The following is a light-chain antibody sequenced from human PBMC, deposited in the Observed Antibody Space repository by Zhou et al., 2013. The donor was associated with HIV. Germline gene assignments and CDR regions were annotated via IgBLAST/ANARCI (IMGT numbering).Light chain of an antibody. J-gene: IGKJ4*01. CDR1: QSVSNNF. CDR2: GAS. CDR3: QQYGSSPLT. V-gene: IGKV3-20*01. Sequence: EIVLTQSPGTLSLSPGERATLSCRASQSVSNNFLAWYQQKPGQAPRLLISGASSRAAGIPDRFSGSGSGTEFTLTVSRLEPEDFAVYYCQQYGSSPLTFGGGTQVEIK.